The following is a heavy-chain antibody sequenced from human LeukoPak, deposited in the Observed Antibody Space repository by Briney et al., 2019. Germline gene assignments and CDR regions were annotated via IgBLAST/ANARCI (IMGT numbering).Heavy chain of an antibody. Sequence: ASVKVSCKVSGYTLTEISMHWVRQAPGQGPEWMGGFNPEDVETIYARSFQGRLTVPEDTSTDTAYMELSSLRAEDTAMYYCATEIVGYGDVHYFDSWGQGTLVTVSS. CDR3: ATEIVGYGDVHYFDS. CDR1: GYTLTEIS. CDR2: FNPEDVET. V-gene: IGHV1-24*01. J-gene: IGHJ4*02. D-gene: IGHD4-17*01.